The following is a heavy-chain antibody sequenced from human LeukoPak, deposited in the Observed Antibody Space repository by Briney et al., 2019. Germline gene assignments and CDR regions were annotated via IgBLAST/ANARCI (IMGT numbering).Heavy chain of an antibody. CDR3: AYAEGYCSGGSCYYYYGMDV. CDR2: INHSGST. D-gene: IGHD2-15*01. CDR1: GGSFSGYY. J-gene: IGHJ6*02. Sequence: SETLSLTCAVYGGSFSGYYWSWIRQPPGKGLEWIGEINHSGSTNYNPSLKSRATISVDTSKNQFSLKLSSVTAADTAVYYCAYAEGYCSGGSCYYYYGMDVWGQGTTVTVSS. V-gene: IGHV4-34*01.